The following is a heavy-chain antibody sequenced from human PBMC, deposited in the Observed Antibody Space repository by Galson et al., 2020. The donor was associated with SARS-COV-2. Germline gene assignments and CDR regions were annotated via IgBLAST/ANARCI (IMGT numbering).Heavy chain of an antibody. CDR1: GYTFTGYY. Sequence: PAASVKVSCKASGYTFTGYYMHWVRQAPGQGPEWMGWINPNGGGTKYAQKFQGRVTMTRDTSISTAYMELSRLRSDDTAVYYCARAHYYDSPYYYYGLDVWGQGTTVTVSS. J-gene: IGHJ6*02. CDR2: INPNGGGT. V-gene: IGHV1-2*02. CDR3: ARAHYYDSPYYYYGLDV. D-gene: IGHD3-22*01.